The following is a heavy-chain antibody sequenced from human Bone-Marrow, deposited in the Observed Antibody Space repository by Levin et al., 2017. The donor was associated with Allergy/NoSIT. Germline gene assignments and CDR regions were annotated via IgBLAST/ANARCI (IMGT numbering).Heavy chain of an antibody. Sequence: AASVKVSCKATGGIFSGFLISWVRQAPGQGPEWMGGIITNSGTTKYAEKFQGRVTITADTSTRTAYLDLSSLRGDDTAVYYCARNSRAGRGPALYWGQGTLITVSS. J-gene: IGHJ4*02. D-gene: IGHD2/OR15-2a*01. CDR1: GGIFSGFL. V-gene: IGHV1-69*06. CDR3: ARNSRAGRGPALY. CDR2: IITNSGTT.